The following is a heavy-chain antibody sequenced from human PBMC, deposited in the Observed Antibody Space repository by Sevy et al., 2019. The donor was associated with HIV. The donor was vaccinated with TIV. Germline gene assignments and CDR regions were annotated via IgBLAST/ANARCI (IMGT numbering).Heavy chain of an antibody. V-gene: IGHV3-74*01. CDR1: GFTFSSYW. D-gene: IGHD3-22*01. CDR2: ISGVVSST. Sequence: GGSLRLSCAGSGFTFSSYWMHWVRQAPGKGLVWVSRISGVVSSTTYADSVMGRFTIARDNAKNTLFLQMNSLRAEDSAVYFCARDPDSGGYSKMDVWGQGTPVTVSS. J-gene: IGHJ6*02. CDR3: ARDPDSGGYSKMDV.